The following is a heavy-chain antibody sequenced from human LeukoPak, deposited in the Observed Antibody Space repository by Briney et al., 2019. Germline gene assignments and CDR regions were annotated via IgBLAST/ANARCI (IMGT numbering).Heavy chain of an antibody. CDR1: GFTSSSYW. D-gene: IGHD3-9*01. CDR2: INSDGSSI. CDR3: ARDRYDILTGYNPLGAFDL. Sequence: PGGSLRLSCAASGFTSSSYWMHWVRQAPGKGLVWVSCINSDGSSISYVDSVKGRFTISRDNAKNTLYLQMNSLRAEDTAVYYCARDRYDILTGYNPLGAFDLWGQGTMVTVSS. V-gene: IGHV3-74*01. J-gene: IGHJ3*01.